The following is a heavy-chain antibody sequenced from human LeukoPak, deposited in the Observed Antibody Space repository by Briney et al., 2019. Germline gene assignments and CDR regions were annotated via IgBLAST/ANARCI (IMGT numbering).Heavy chain of an antibody. CDR1: GFTFSSYG. Sequence: QPGRSLRLSCSASGFTFSSYGMHWVRQAPGKGLEWVAVIWYDGSNKYYADSVKGRFTISRDNSKNTLYLQMNSLGAEDTAVYYCAGDYGEYYYGMDVWGQGTTVTVSS. J-gene: IGHJ6*02. V-gene: IGHV3-33*01. CDR3: AGDYGEYYYGMDV. CDR2: IWYDGSNK. D-gene: IGHD4-17*01.